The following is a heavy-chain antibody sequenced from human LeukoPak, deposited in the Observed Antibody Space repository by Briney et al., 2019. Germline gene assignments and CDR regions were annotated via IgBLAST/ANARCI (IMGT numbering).Heavy chain of an antibody. CDR3: AKDLLNYYGSGSYYNPTPFDY. J-gene: IGHJ4*02. CDR1: GFTFSSYA. Sequence: PGGSLRLSCAASGFTFSSYAMSWARQAPGKGLEWVSAISGSGGSTYYADSVKGRFTISRDNSKNTLYLQMNSLRAEDTAVYYCAKDLLNYYGSGSYYNPTPFDYWGQGTLVTVSS. CDR2: ISGSGGST. V-gene: IGHV3-23*01. D-gene: IGHD3-10*01.